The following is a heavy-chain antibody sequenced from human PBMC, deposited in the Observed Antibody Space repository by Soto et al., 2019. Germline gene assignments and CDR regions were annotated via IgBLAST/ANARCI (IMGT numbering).Heavy chain of an antibody. V-gene: IGHV4-59*12. Sequence: PSETLSLTCTVSGVSISSYYWSWIRQPPGKGLEWIGYINNSRSTNYNPSLKSRVTISADTSKNQFTLKLSSVTAADTAVYYCARDKNGCSSTSGYGGENVFDPWGQGTLVTVSS. CDR1: GVSISSYY. D-gene: IGHD2-2*01. CDR2: INNSRST. J-gene: IGHJ5*02. CDR3: ARDKNGCSSTSGYGGENVFDP.